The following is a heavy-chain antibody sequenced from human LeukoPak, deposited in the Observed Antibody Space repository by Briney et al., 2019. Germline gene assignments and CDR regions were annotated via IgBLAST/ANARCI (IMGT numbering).Heavy chain of an antibody. V-gene: IGHV4-59*01. CDR2: IYYSDST. CDR3: ARGYCTNGVCYSPHFDY. Sequence: SETLSLTCTVSGASISSYYWSWIRQPPGKRLEYIGYIYYSDSTNYNPSLKSRVTISVDTSKNQFSLKLSPVTAADTAVYYCARGYCTNGVCYSPHFDYWGQGTLVTVSS. D-gene: IGHD2-8*01. J-gene: IGHJ4*02. CDR1: GASISSYY.